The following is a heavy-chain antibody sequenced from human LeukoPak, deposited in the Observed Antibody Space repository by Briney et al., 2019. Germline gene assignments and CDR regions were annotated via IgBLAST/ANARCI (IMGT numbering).Heavy chain of an antibody. J-gene: IGHJ4*02. V-gene: IGHV4-39*07. Sequence: SETLSLTCTVSGGSISNSFYYWGWIRQPPGKGLEWIGSINYSGSTYYNPSLKSRVTISVDTSQNQFSLKLSSVTAADTAVYYCARDGYSGSDALWGQGTLVTVSS. CDR1: GGSISNSFYY. CDR3: ARDGYSGSDAL. D-gene: IGHD5-12*01. CDR2: INYSGST.